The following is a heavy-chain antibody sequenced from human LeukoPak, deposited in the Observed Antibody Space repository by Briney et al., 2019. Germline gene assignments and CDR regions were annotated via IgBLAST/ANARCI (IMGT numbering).Heavy chain of an antibody. CDR1: GYTFTSYY. V-gene: IGHV1-46*01. D-gene: IGHD3-10*01. Sequence: ASVKVSCKASGYTFTSYYMHWVRQAPGQGLEWMGIINPSGGSTSYAQKFQGRVTMTRDTSTSTVYMELSSLRSEDTAVYYCARVPTMVNYRVWFGESPAGYFDYWGQGTLVTVSS. CDR3: ARVPTMVNYRVWFGESPAGYFDY. J-gene: IGHJ4*02. CDR2: INPSGGST.